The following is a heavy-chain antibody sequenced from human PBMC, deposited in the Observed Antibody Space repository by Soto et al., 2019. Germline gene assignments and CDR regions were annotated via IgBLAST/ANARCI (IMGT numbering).Heavy chain of an antibody. CDR2: IYYSGST. J-gene: IGHJ6*02. CDR1: GGSIRSGDYY. D-gene: IGHD3-3*01. V-gene: IGHV4-30-4*01. Sequence: PSETLSLTCPVSGGSIRSGDYYWSWIRQPPGKGLEWIGYIYYSGSTYYNPSLKSRVTISVDTSKNQFSLKLSSVTAADTAVYYCARDNILGILYGGMDVWGQGTTVTVSS. CDR3: ARDNILGILYGGMDV.